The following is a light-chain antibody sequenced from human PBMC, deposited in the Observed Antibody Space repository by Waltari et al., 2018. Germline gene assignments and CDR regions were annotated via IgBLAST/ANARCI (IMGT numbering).Light chain of an antibody. J-gene: IGKJ1*01. Sequence: DIQMTQSPSSLSASVGDRVTITCRASHSIGYYLNWYQQKPGKAPKLLIFGASSLQTGVPSRFRGRGSGTDFTLTIDSLQPEDFATYYCQQSSSNPRTFGQGTKVEIK. CDR2: GAS. CDR3: QQSSSNPRT. V-gene: IGKV1-39*01. CDR1: HSIGYY.